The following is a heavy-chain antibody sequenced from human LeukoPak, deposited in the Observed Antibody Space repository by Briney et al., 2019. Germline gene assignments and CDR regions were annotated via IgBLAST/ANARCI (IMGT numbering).Heavy chain of an antibody. CDR1: GFTFTNYL. V-gene: IGHV1-46*01. J-gene: IGHJ4*02. CDR3: LREESGGYFDY. D-gene: IGHD2-8*02. CDR2: IAPSVDTT. Sequence: GASVKVSCKASGFTFTNYLLHWVRQAPGQGLEWVGRIAPSVDTTNYARKFRDRVTMTRDTSTSTVYMELGSLRSEDTAVYYCLREESGGYFDYWGQGTLVSVSS.